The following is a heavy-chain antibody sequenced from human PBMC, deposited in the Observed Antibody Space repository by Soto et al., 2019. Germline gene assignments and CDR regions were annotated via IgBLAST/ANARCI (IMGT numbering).Heavy chain of an antibody. CDR2: ISGSGGST. V-gene: IGHV3-23*01. Sequence: GGSLRLSCAASGFTFSSYAMSWVRQAPGKGLEWVSAISGSGGSTYYADSVKGRFTISRDNSKNTLYLQMNSLRAEDTAVYYCALGPELELRYYYYGMDVWGQGTTVTVSS. J-gene: IGHJ6*02. CDR1: GFTFSSYA. CDR3: ALGPELELRYYYYGMDV. D-gene: IGHD1-7*01.